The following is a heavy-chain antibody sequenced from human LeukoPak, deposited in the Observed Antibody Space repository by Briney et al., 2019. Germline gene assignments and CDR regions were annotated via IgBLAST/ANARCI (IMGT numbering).Heavy chain of an antibody. D-gene: IGHD3-22*01. CDR1: GFTFSSYA. V-gene: IGHV3-23*01. CDR3: AKDFAGSYYDSSGYYPYYYYYGMDV. Sequence: GGSLRLSCAASGFTFSSYAMSWVRQAPWKGLEWVSAISGSGGSTYYADSVKGRFTISRDNSKNTLYLQMNSLRAEDTAVYYCAKDFAGSYYDSSGYYPYYYYYGMDVWSQGTTVTVSS. J-gene: IGHJ6*02. CDR2: ISGSGGST.